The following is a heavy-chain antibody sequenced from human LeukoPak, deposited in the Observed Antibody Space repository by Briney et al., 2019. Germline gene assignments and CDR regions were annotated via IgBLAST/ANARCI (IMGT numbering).Heavy chain of an antibody. Sequence: ASVTVSCKASGHTFTSYGISWVRQAPGQELEWMGWISAYNGNTNYAQKLQGRVTMTTDTSTSTAYMELRSLRSDDTAVYYCAREPPYYYGSGSYGYFDYWGQGTLVTVSS. D-gene: IGHD3-10*01. V-gene: IGHV1-18*01. J-gene: IGHJ4*02. CDR3: AREPPYYYGSGSYGYFDY. CDR1: GHTFTSYG. CDR2: ISAYNGNT.